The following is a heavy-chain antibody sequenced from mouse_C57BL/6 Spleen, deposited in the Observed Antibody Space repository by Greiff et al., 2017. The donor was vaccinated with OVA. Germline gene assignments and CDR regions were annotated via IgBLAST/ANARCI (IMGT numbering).Heavy chain of an antibody. J-gene: IGHJ2*01. CDR1: GFTFSSYG. Sequence: EVKLQESGGDLVKPGGSLKLSCAASGFTFSSYGMSWVRQTPDKRLEWVATISSGGSYTYYPDSVKGRFTIPRDNAKNTLYLQMSSLKSEDTAMYYCARATVGATGDFDYWGQGTTLTVSS. CDR2: ISSGGSYT. D-gene: IGHD1-1*01. V-gene: IGHV5-6*01. CDR3: ARATVGATGDFDY.